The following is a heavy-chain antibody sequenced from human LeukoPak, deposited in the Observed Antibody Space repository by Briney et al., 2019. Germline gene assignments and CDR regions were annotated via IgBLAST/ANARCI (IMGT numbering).Heavy chain of an antibody. V-gene: IGHV4-59*01. J-gene: IGHJ3*02. Sequence: SETLSLTCTVSGGSISSYYWSWIRQPPGKGLEWIGYIYYSGSTNYNPSLKSRVTISVDTSKNQFSLKLGSVTAADTAVYYCTSFCSGGSCYWAFDIWGQGTMVTVSS. CDR2: IYYSGST. D-gene: IGHD2-15*01. CDR3: TSFCSGGSCYWAFDI. CDR1: GGSISSYY.